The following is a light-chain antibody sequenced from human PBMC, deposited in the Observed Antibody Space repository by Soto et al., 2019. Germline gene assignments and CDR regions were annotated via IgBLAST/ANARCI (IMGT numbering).Light chain of an antibody. CDR3: QSADSSDTYGAV. Sequence: SYELTQPPSVSVSPGQTARITCSGDALPKQYAYWYQQKPGQAPVLVIYKDSERPSGIPERFSGSSSGTTVTLTISGVQAEDEADYYCQSADSSDTYGAVFGGGTQLTVL. CDR2: KDS. CDR1: ALPKQY. J-gene: IGLJ7*01. V-gene: IGLV3-25*03.